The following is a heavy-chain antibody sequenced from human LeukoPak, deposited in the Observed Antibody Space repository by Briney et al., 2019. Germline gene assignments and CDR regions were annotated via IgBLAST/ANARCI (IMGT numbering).Heavy chain of an antibody. J-gene: IGHJ5*02. V-gene: IGHV3-23*01. Sequence: GGSQRLSCAASGFTFSSYAMSWVRQAPGKGLEWVSAISGSGGSTYYADSVKGRFTISRDNSKNTLYLQMNSLRAEDTAVYYCAKSQAYDYGDYVGWFDPWGQGTLVTVSS. CDR1: GFTFSSYA. CDR3: AKSQAYDYGDYVGWFDP. CDR2: ISGSGGST. D-gene: IGHD4-17*01.